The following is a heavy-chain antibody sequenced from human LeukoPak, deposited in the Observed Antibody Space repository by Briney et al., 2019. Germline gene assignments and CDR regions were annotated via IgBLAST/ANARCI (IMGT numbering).Heavy chain of an antibody. D-gene: IGHD2-15*01. CDR3: ARQAVVVAALLDC. J-gene: IGHJ4*02. CDR1: GGSISSSSYY. Sequence: PSETLSLTCTVSGGSISSSSYYWGWIRQPPGKGLEWIGNIYYSGSTYYNPSLMSRVTTSVDTSKNHFSLKLSSVTAADTAVYYCARQAVVVAALLDCWGQGTLVTVSS. CDR2: IYYSGST. V-gene: IGHV4-39*01.